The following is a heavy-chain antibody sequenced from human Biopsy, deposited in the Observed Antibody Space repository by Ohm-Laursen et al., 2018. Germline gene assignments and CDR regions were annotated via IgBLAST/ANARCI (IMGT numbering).Heavy chain of an antibody. V-gene: IGHV4-4*09. J-gene: IGHJ6*02. Sequence: SDTLSLTCSVSGVSITAYYWSWIRQPPGKGLECIGNIHHSGSTNYNPSLKSRLTISVDTSKNQFSLKLSSVTAAGTAVYYCARMDCSGGSCHYYSYGMDVWGQGTTVTVSS. D-gene: IGHD2-15*01. CDR2: IHHSGST. CDR1: GVSITAYY. CDR3: ARMDCSGGSCHYYSYGMDV.